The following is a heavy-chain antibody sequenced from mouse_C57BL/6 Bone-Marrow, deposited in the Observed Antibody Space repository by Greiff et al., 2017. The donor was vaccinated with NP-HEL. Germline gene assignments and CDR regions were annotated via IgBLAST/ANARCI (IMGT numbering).Heavy chain of an antibody. V-gene: IGHV1-4*01. Sequence: VQLVESGAELARPGASVKMSCKASGYTFTSYTMHWVKQRPGQGLEWIGYINPSSGYTKYNQKFKDKATLTADKSSSTAYMQLSSLTSEDSAVYYCANYGNYGWFAYWGQGTLVTVSA. D-gene: IGHD2-1*01. J-gene: IGHJ3*01. CDR3: ANYGNYGWFAY. CDR2: INPSSGYT. CDR1: GYTFTSYT.